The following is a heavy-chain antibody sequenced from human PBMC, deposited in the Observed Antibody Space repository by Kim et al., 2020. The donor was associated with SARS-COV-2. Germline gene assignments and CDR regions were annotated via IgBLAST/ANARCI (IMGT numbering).Heavy chain of an antibody. CDR3: ARGRGYGMATTNRGMDV. Sequence: SETLSLTCTVSGGSISSSSYYWGWIRQPPGKGLEWIGSIYYSGSTYYNPSLKSRVTISVDTSKNQFSLKLSSVTAADTAVYYCARGRGYGMATTNRGMDVWGQGTTVTVSS. J-gene: IGHJ6*02. D-gene: IGHD3-3*01. V-gene: IGHV4-39*07. CDR2: IYYSGST. CDR1: GGSISSSSYY.